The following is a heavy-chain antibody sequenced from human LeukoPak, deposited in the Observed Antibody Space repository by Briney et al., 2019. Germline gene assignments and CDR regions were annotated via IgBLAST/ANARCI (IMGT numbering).Heavy chain of an antibody. CDR1: GFTVSSNY. J-gene: IGHJ3*02. CDR2: ISGSGGST. CDR3: ARDFGGYDAFDI. V-gene: IGHV3-53*01. D-gene: IGHD2-15*01. Sequence: GGSLRLSCAASGFTVSSNYMSWVRQAPGKGLEWVSVISGSGGSTYYADSAKGRFTISRDNSKNTLYLQMNSLRAEDTAVYYCARDFGGYDAFDIWGQGTMVTVSS.